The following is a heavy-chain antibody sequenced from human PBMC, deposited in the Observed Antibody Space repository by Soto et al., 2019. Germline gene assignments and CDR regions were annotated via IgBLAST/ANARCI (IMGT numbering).Heavy chain of an antibody. V-gene: IGHV1-18*01. D-gene: IGHD3-10*01. Sequence: QVQLEQSAPEVKKPGASVKVSCKASCYTFTTYGISWVRQAPGQGLEWMGWINTHNGNTNYAQNLQGRVIMTADTSTSTAYMELRSLRSDDTAVYYCTREGSAPYYYYGMDAWGQGTTVTVSS. CDR2: INTHNGNT. CDR3: TREGSAPYYYYGMDA. CDR1: CYTFTTYG. J-gene: IGHJ6*02.